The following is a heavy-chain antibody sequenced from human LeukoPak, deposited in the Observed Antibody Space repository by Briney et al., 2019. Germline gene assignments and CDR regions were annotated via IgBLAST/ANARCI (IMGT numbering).Heavy chain of an antibody. CDR3: ARDPLRVVVVAATHWFDP. D-gene: IGHD2-15*01. CDR2: IKQDGSEK. V-gene: IGHV3-7*01. J-gene: IGHJ5*02. CDR1: GFTFSSYG. Sequence: PGGSLRLSCAASGFTFSSYGMHWVRQAPGKGLEWVANIKQDGSEKYYVDSVKGRFTISRDNAKNSLYLQMNSLRAEDTAVYYCARDPLRVVVVAATHWFDPWGQGTLVTVSS.